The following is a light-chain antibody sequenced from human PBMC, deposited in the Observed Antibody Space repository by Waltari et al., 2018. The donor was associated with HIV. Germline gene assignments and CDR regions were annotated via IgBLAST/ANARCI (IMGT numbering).Light chain of an antibody. CDR2: DVT. Sequence: QSALTQPASVSGSPGQSVTISCPGTSSPFGLSNFVSWYHQYPGNVPKVIIYDVTSRPSGVPHRFSGSRSGNTASLTISGLQVDDEAVYYCSTHTTNDTLEFGGGTKLTVL. J-gene: IGLJ2*01. CDR1: SSPFGLSNF. V-gene: IGLV2-14*03. CDR3: STHTTNDTLE.